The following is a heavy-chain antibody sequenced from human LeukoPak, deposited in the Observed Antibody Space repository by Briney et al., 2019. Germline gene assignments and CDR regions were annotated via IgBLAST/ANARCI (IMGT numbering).Heavy chain of an antibody. D-gene: IGHD4-11*01. CDR2: ISAYNGNT. CDR3: ARERDYTRFDY. J-gene: IGHJ4*02. V-gene: IGHV1-18*01. Sequence: GASVKVSCKASGYTFTSYGISWVRQAPGQGLEWMGWISAYNGNTNYAQKLQGRVTMTTDTSTSTANMELRSLRSDDTAVYYCARERDYTRFDYWGQGTLVTVSS. CDR1: GYTFTSYG.